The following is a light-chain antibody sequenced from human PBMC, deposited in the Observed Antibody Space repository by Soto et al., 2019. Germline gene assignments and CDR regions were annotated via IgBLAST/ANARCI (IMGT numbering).Light chain of an antibody. CDR1: QNIDTK. V-gene: IGKV3-15*01. Sequence: IVMVQSPATLSVSPGESVILSCRASQNIDTKLAWYRQRPGQAPRLLIYSASIRATGIPARFSGSGSGTEFTLHIRGLQSEDFAVYYCQQYKEWRTFGQGTNVDI. J-gene: IGKJ1*01. CDR3: QQYKEWRT. CDR2: SAS.